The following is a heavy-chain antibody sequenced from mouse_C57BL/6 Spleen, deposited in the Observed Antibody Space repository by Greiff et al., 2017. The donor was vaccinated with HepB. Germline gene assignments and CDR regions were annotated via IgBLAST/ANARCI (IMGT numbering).Heavy chain of an antibody. CDR2: IHPNSGST. J-gene: IGHJ4*01. CDR1: GYTFTSYW. Sequence: QVQLQQSGAELVKPGASVKLSCKASGYTFTSYWMHWVKQRPGQGLEWIGMIHPNSGSTNYNEKFKSKATLTVDKSSSTAYMQLSSLTSEDSAVYFCARAYDDAMDYWGQGTSVTVSS. D-gene: IGHD2-3*01. CDR3: ARAYDDAMDY. V-gene: IGHV1-64*01.